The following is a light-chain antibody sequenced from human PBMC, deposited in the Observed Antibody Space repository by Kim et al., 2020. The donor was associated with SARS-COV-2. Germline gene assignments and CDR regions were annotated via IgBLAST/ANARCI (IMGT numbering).Light chain of an antibody. Sequence: DIQMTQSPSTLSASVGDRVTITCRASQTISAWMAWYQQKLGTAPKLLVYKASTLMSGVPSRFSGSGSGTEFTLTISSLQPDDFATYYCHQYITYPRTFGQGTKVDIK. CDR1: QTISAW. V-gene: IGKV1-5*03. CDR3: HQYITYPRT. J-gene: IGKJ1*01. CDR2: KAS.